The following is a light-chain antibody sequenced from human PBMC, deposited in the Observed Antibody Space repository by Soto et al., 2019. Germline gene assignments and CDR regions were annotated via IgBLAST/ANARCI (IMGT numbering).Light chain of an antibody. Sequence: QSALTQPPSASGSPGRSVTISCTGASSDVGTFNYVSWFQQRPGKAPKLLIYEVSERPSGVPDRFSGSKSGNTASLTVSGLQAEDEADYYCSSYAGSNNYVFGTGTKLTV. V-gene: IGLV2-8*01. CDR1: SSDVGTFNY. CDR2: EVS. CDR3: SSYAGSNNYV. J-gene: IGLJ1*01.